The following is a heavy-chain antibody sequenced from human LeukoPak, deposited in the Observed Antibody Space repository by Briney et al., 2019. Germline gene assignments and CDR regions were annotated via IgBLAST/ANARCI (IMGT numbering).Heavy chain of an antibody. CDR1: GGSFSGYY. J-gene: IGHJ3*02. CDR3: ARSDGYGLVDI. Sequence: PSETLSLTCAVYGGSFSGYYWSWIRQPPGKGLEWIGSIYSSGSTYYNSSLQSRVIIIIDTPKTHFSLTLSSVTAADTAVYYCARSDGYGLVDIWGQGTMVTVSS. D-gene: IGHD3-10*01. CDR2: IYSSGST. V-gene: IGHV4-34*01.